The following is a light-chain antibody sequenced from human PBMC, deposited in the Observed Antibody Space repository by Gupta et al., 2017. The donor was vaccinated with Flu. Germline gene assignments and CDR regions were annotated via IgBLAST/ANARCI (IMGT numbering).Light chain of an antibody. CDR1: TTDIDNYKY. V-gene: IGLV2-14*03. CDR2: DVS. Sequence: SITSFCTVATTDIDNYKYVSWFQQLPGKAPKLMLFDVSLRPSEVSDRFSGSKSANAASLTISGLQAEDEADYYCSSCTSTTPGVCGTGTKVTV. J-gene: IGLJ1*01. CDR3: SSCTSTTPGV.